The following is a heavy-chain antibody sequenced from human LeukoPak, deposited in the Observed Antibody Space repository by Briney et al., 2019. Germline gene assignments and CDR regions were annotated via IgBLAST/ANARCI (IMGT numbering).Heavy chain of an antibody. CDR3: ARASFGWIDY. D-gene: IGHD3-3*01. J-gene: IGHJ4*02. V-gene: IGHV4-59*08. CDR1: GGSISSYY. Sequence: KPSETLSLTCTVSGGSISSYYWSWIRQPPGKGLEWIGYINYSGSTNYNPSLKSRVTILVDTSKNQFSLKVTSVTAADTAVYYCARASFGWIDYWGQGTLVTVSS. CDR2: INYSGST.